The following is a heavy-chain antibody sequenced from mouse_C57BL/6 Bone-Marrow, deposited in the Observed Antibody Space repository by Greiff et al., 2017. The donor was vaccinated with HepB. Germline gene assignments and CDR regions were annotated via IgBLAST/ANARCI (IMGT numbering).Heavy chain of an antibody. J-gene: IGHJ4*01. CDR3: AKMGDYHYYAMDY. D-gene: IGHD2-4*01. CDR1: GFSLTSYG. V-gene: IGHV2-5*01. Sequence: QVQLKESGPGLVQPSQSLSITCTVSGFSLTSYGVHWVRQSPGKGLEWLGVIWRGGSTDYNAAFMSRLSITKDNSKSQVFFKMNSLQADDTAIYYCAKMGDYHYYAMDYWGQGTSVTVSS. CDR2: IWRGGST.